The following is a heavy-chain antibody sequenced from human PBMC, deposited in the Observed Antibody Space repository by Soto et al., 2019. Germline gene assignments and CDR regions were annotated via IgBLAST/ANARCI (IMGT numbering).Heavy chain of an antibody. CDR1: GYAFTTYG. CDR2: ISAHNGNT. CDR3: ARGRYGDY. Sequence: QVHLVQSGAEVKKPGASVKVSCKGSGYAFTTYGITLVRQAPGQGLEWMGWISAHNGNTNYAQKLQGRVTVTRYTSTSTAYMELRSLRSDDTSVYYCARGRYGDYWGQGALVTVSS. D-gene: IGHD1-1*01. V-gene: IGHV1-18*01. J-gene: IGHJ4*02.